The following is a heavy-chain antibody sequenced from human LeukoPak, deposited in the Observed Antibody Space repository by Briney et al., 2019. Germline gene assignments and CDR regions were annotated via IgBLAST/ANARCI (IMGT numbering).Heavy chain of an antibody. CDR2: ISAYNGNT. Sequence: ASVTVCFKGAAYTFTIYSITLMRHAPGQGMEWMGSISAYNGNTNYVQKLQGRVTMTTDTSTSTVYMELRSLRSDDTAVYYCAREALAFDYWGQGTLVTVSS. J-gene: IGHJ4*02. CDR3: AREALAFDY. V-gene: IGHV1-18*01. CDR1: AYTFTIYS.